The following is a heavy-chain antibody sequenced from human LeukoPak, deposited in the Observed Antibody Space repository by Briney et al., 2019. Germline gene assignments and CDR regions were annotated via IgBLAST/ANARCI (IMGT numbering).Heavy chain of an antibody. V-gene: IGHV1-69*13. CDR2: IIPIFGTA. CDR3: ARDGPIAALENWYFDL. D-gene: IGHD6-6*01. CDR1: GGTFSSYA. J-gene: IGHJ2*01. Sequence: ASVKVSCKASGGTFSSYAISWVRQAPGQGLEWMGGIIPIFGTANYAQKFQGRVTITADESTSTAYMELSSLRSEDTAVYYCARDGPIAALENWYFDLWGRGTLVTVSS.